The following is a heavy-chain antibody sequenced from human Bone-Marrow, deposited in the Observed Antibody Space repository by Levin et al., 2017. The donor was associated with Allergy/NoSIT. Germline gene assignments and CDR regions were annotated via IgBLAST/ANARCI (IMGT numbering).Heavy chain of an antibody. V-gene: IGHV3-21*01. Sequence: GGSLRLSCAASGFTFSSYSMNWVRQAPGKGLEWVSSISSSSSYIYYADSVKGRFTISRDNAKNSLYLQMNSLRAEDTAVYYCARERGPILLWFGELFTYLDYYYGMDVWGQGTTVTVSS. J-gene: IGHJ6*02. CDR3: ARERGPILLWFGELFTYLDYYYGMDV. CDR2: ISSSSSYI. D-gene: IGHD3-10*01. CDR1: GFTFSSYS.